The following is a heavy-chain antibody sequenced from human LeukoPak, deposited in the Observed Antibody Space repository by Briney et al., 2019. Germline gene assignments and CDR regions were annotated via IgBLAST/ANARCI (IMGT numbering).Heavy chain of an antibody. J-gene: IGHJ3*02. V-gene: IGHV4-34*01. D-gene: IGHD5-18*01. CDR3: AGTRRRTFTAPDAFDT. CDR2: INHSGST. CDR1: GGSFSGYY. Sequence: SETLSLTCAVYGGSFSGYYWSWIRQPPGKGLEWIGEINHSGSTNYNPSLKSRVTISVDTSKNQFSLKLSSVTAADTAVYYCAGTRRRTFTAPDAFDTWGQGTMVTVSS.